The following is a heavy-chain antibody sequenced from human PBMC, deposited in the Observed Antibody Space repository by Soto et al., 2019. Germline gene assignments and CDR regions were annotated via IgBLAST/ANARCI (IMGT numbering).Heavy chain of an antibody. J-gene: IGHJ4*02. V-gene: IGHV3-15*01. CDR1: GFTFSNAW. D-gene: IGHD4-17*01. Sequence: GGALRLSCAASGFTFSNAWMSWVLQAPGKGLEWVGRIKGEDDGGTKEYDATVKGRITISRDHSKDTLYLKMNSMKTEDTAVYFCTTDGRDYFTRFDYWGQGTQVTVSS. CDR3: TTDGRDYFTRFDY. CDR2: IKGEDDGGTK.